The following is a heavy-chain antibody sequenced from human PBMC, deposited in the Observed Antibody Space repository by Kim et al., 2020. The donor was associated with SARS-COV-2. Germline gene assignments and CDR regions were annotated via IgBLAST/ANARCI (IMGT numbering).Heavy chain of an antibody. J-gene: IGHJ6*02. CDR3: ARVPPTRGGWQQLVGKYYYYGMDV. V-gene: IGHV4-34*01. Sequence: SETLSLTCAVYGGSFSGYYWSWIRQPPGKGLEWIGEINHSGSTNYNPSLKSRVTISVDTSKNQFSLKLSSVTAADTAVYYCARVPPTRGGWQQLVGKYYYYGMDVWGQGTTVTVSS. CDR1: GGSFSGYY. CDR2: INHSGST. D-gene: IGHD6-13*01.